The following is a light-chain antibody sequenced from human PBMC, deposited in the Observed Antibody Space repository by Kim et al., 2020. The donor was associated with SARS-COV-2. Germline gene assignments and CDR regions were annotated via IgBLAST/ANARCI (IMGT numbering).Light chain of an antibody. Sequence: ASLGDRVTLTCRASQDIGSSLAWYQQEPGKAPKPLIYAASTLQSGVPSRFSGSGSGTDFTLTISSLQPEDFATYYCQQLKTYPLTFGGGTKVDIK. CDR1: QDIGSS. CDR2: AAS. J-gene: IGKJ4*01. V-gene: IGKV1-9*01. CDR3: QQLKTYPLT.